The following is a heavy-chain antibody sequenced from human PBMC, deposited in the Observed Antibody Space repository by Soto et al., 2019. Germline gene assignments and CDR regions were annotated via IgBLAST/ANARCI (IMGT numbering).Heavy chain of an antibody. CDR3: ARDGDGYDYMKYYHMDV. CDR1: GGSISSGGYY. V-gene: IGHV4-31*03. Sequence: QVQLQESGPGLVKPSQTLSLTCTVSGGSISSGGYYWSWIRQHPGKGLEWIGYIYYSGSTYYNPSINCRVTLSVETTKTQFSPKLSSLPAADTAVYYCARDGDGYDYMKYYHMDVWGKGTTVTVSS. CDR2: IYYSGST. D-gene: IGHD5-12*01. J-gene: IGHJ6*03.